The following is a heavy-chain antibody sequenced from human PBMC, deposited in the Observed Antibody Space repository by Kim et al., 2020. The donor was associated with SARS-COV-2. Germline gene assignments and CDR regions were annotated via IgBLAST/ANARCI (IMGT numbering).Heavy chain of an antibody. CDR3: AKDPVGSYLMFYYYYYGMDV. D-gene: IGHD1-26*01. CDR2: ISGSGGST. CDR1: GFTFSSYA. Sequence: GGSLRLSCAASGFTFSSYAMSWVRQAPGKGLEWVSAISGSGGSTYYADSVKGRFTISRDNSKNTLYLQMNSLRAEDTAVYYCAKDPVGSYLMFYYYYYGMDVWGQGTTVTVSS. J-gene: IGHJ6*02. V-gene: IGHV3-23*01.